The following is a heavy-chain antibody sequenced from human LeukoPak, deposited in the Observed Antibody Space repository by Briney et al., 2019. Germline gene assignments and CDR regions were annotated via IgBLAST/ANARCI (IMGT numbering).Heavy chain of an antibody. CDR2: VYYSGST. V-gene: IGHV4-59*08. CDR3: ARHPFATPFDY. J-gene: IGHJ4*02. Sequence: SETLSLTCTVSGDSISGYYWSWIRQPPGKGLEWIGYVYYSGSTNYNPSLKSRVTISVDTSKNQLSLKLSSVTAADTAVYFCARHPFATPFDYWGPGTLVTVSS. D-gene: IGHD2-15*01. CDR1: GDSISGYY.